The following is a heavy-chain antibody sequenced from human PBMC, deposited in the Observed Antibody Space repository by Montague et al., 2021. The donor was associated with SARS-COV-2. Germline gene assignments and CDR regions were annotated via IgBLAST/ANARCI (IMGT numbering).Heavy chain of an antibody. CDR1: GGSSIGFY. D-gene: IGHD2-21*01. CDR2: INHNGNT. V-gene: IGHV4-34*01. J-gene: IGHJ4*02. Sequence: SETLSLTCAVAGGSSIGFYWGWVRQPPGRGLEWIGEINHNGNTQYNPPLKSRVTMSSDTSRVHFSLRLTSVTAADTAIYHCARRLYSFGAGTYRDWGQGTLVAVSS. CDR3: ARRLYSFGAGTYRD.